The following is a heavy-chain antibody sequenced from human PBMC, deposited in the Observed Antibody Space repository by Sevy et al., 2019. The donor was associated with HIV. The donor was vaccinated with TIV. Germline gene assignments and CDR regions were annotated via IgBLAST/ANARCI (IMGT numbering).Heavy chain of an antibody. CDR2: INTNTGNP. CDR1: GYTFTSYA. J-gene: IGHJ6*02. Sequence: ASVKVSCKASGYTFTSYAMNWVRQAPGQGLEWMGWINTNTGNPTYAQGFTGRFVFSLDTSVSTAYLQISRLKAEDTAGYYCAAGGKTYNWNYGDYYYGMDVWGQGTTVTVSS. CDR3: AAGGKTYNWNYGDYYYGMDV. V-gene: IGHV7-4-1*02. D-gene: IGHD1-7*01.